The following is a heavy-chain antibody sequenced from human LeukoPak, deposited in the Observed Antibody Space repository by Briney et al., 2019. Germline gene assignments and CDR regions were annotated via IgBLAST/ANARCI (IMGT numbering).Heavy chain of an antibody. CDR3: APRIVGATVVDL. V-gene: IGHV3-23*01. J-gene: IGHJ2*01. Sequence: GGSLRLSCAASGFTFSSYAMSWVRQAPGKGLEWVSAIGGSGGSTYYADSVKGRFTISRDKPKNTLYLQMNSLKADDTAVYYCAPRIVGATVVDLWGRGTLVTVSS. CDR2: IGGSGGST. CDR1: GFTFSSYA. D-gene: IGHD1-26*01.